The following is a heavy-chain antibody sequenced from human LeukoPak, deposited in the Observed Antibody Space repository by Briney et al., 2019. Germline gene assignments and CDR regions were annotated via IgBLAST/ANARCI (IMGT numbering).Heavy chain of an antibody. D-gene: IGHD6-19*01. CDR1: GGSFSGYY. CDR3: ARVGVAVAHCWFDR. V-gene: IGHV4-34*01. Sequence: SETLSLTCAVYGGSFSGYYWSWIPQPPGKGLVWMGEINHSGSTNYHPSLKSRVTISVDTSKNQFSLKLSSVTAADTAVYYCARVGVAVAHCWFDRWGQGTLVTVSS. J-gene: IGHJ5*02. CDR2: INHSGST.